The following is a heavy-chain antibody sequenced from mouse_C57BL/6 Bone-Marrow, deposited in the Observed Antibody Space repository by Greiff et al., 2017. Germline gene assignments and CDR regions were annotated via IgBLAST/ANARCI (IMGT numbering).Heavy chain of an antibody. J-gene: IGHJ3*01. V-gene: IGHV1-64*01. CDR3: ASPLDDYGSSPLAY. CDR2: IHPNSGST. Sequence: QVQLQQPGAELVKPGASVKLSCKASGYTFTSYWMHWVKQRPGQGLEWIGMIHPNSGSTNYNEKFKSKATLTVDKSSSTAYMQLSSLTSEDSAVYYCASPLDDYGSSPLAYWGQGTLVTVSA. CDR1: GYTFTSYW. D-gene: IGHD1-1*01.